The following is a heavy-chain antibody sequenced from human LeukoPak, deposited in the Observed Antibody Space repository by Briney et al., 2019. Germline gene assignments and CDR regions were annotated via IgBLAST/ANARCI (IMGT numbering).Heavy chain of an antibody. CDR1: GGSFSGYY. CDR3: ARLGYCSSTSCYFEK. V-gene: IGHV4-34*01. D-gene: IGHD2-2*01. CDR2: INHSGST. J-gene: IGHJ4*02. Sequence: SETLSLTCAVYGGSFSGYYWSWIRQPPGKGLEWIGEINHSGSTNYNPSLKSRVTISVDTSKNQLSLKLRFVSAADTAVYYCARLGYCSSTSCYFEKWGQGTLVTVSS.